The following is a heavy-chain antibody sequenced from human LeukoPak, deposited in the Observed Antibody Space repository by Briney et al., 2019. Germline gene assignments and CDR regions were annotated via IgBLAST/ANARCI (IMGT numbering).Heavy chain of an antibody. CDR1: GGSISSGDYY. D-gene: IGHD3-10*01. J-gene: IGHJ4*02. CDR3: ARSGNSGFDY. V-gene: IGHV4-39*01. Sequence: SQTLSLTCIVSGGSISSGDYYWGWIRQSPGKGLEWIGSIYYSGTTYYNPSLKSRVTVSVDTSKNQSFLKLRSVTAADTTVYYCARSGNSGFDYWGQGTLVTVSS. CDR2: IYYSGTT.